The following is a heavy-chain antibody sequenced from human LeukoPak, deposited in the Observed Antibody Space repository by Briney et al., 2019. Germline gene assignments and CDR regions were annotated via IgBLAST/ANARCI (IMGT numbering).Heavy chain of an antibody. V-gene: IGHV3-21*01. Sequence: GSLRLSCAASGFTFSSYSMNWVRQAPGKGLEWVSSISSSSSYIYYADSVKGRFTISRDNAKNSLYLQMNSLRAEDTAVYYCGRDSSGCFYFDYWGRGTLVTVSS. D-gene: IGHD6-19*01. J-gene: IGHJ4*02. CDR2: ISSSSSYI. CDR3: GRDSSGCFYFDY. CDR1: GFTFSSYS.